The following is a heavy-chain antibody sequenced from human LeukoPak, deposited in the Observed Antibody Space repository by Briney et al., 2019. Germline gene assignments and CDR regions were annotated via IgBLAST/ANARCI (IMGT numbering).Heavy chain of an antibody. CDR2: ISGSGGST. CDR3: AKEWRWLQSGNYFDY. V-gene: IGHV3-23*01. D-gene: IGHD5-24*01. Sequence: GGSLRLSCAASGFTFSSYAMSWVRQAPGKGLEWVSAISGSGGSTYYADSVRGRFTISRDNSKSTLYLQMNSLRAEDTAVYYCAKEWRWLQSGNYFDYWAQGTLVTVSS. CDR1: GFTFSSYA. J-gene: IGHJ4*02.